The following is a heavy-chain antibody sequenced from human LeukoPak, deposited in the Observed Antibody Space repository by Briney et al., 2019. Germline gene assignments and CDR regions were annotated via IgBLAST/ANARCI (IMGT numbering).Heavy chain of an antibody. CDR2: INPSGGST. J-gene: IGHJ4*02. Sequence: ASVKVSCKASGYTFTSYYMHWVRQAPGQGLEWMGIINPSGGSTSYAQKFQGRVTMTRDTSTSTVYMELSSLRSEDTAAYYCATERPGTIFGVVPFDYWGQGTLVTVSS. CDR3: ATERPGTIFGVVPFDY. D-gene: IGHD3-3*01. CDR1: GYTFTSYY. V-gene: IGHV1-46*01.